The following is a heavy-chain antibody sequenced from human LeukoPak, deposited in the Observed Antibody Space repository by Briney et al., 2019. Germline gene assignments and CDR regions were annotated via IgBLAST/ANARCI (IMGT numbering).Heavy chain of an antibody. CDR1: GFTFSSYT. CDR2: ISTSSNYI. J-gene: IGHJ4*02. Sequence: PGGSLRLSCVASGFTFSSYTMNWVRQAPGKGLEWVSSISTSSNYIYYADSVKGRFTISRDNARNSLYLQMNSLRAEDTAVYYCARDRGSYTLEYWGQGTLVTVSS. D-gene: IGHD1-26*01. CDR3: ARDRGSYTLEY. V-gene: IGHV3-21*06.